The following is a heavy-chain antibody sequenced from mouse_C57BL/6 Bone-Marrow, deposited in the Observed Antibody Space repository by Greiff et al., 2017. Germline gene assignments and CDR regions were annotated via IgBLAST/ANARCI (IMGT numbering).Heavy chain of an antibody. CDR1: GYTFTSYW. CDR3: ARSRVYGPFYAMDY. D-gene: IGHD1-1*02. V-gene: IGHV1-72*01. CDR2: IDPNSGGT. Sequence: VQLQQPGAELVKPGASVKLSCKASGYTFTSYWMHWVKQRPGRGLESIGRIDPNSGGTKYNEKFKSKATLTVDKPASTAYMQLSSLTSEDSAVYYCARSRVYGPFYAMDYWGQGTSVTVSS. J-gene: IGHJ4*01.